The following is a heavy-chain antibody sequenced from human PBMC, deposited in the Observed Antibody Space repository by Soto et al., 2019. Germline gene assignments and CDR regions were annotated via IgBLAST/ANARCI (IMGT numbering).Heavy chain of an antibody. D-gene: IGHD3-10*01. CDR2: ISGSGGST. CDR1: GFTFSSYA. Sequence: GGSLRLSCAASGFTFSSYAMSWVRQAPGKGLEWVSAISGSGGSTYCADSVKGRFTIPRDNSKNTLYLQMNSLRAEDTAVYYCAKDLRDGSGSYYFDYWGQGTLVTVSS. J-gene: IGHJ4*02. V-gene: IGHV3-23*01. CDR3: AKDLRDGSGSYYFDY.